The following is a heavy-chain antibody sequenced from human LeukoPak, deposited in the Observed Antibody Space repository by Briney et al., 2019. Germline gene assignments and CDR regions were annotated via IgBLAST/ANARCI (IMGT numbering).Heavy chain of an antibody. D-gene: IGHD1-26*01. CDR2: IYYSGAT. Sequence: PSETLSLTCAVSGGSIRPYYWSWIRQPPGKGLEWIGYIYYSGATNYNPSLKSRVTISVDTSNNQFSLKLNSVTAADTAMYYCARVDGGSYHRTFDIWGQGTMVTVSS. CDR1: GGSIRPYY. J-gene: IGHJ3*02. CDR3: ARVDGGSYHRTFDI. V-gene: IGHV4-59*01.